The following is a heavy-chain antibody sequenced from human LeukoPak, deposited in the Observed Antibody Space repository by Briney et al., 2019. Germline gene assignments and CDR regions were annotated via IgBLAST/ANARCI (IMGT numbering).Heavy chain of an antibody. J-gene: IGHJ4*02. V-gene: IGHV1-2*02. D-gene: IGHD2-2*01. CDR3: ARDXCSSTSCYSLDY. CDR2: INPNSGGT. Sequence: GASVKVSCKDSGYTFTDYYMHWGRQAPGQGLEWMGWINPNSGGTNYAQKFQGRVTMTRDTSISTAYMELSRLRSDDTPVYYCARDXCSSTSCYSLDYWGQGTLVTVSS. CDR1: GYTFTDYY.